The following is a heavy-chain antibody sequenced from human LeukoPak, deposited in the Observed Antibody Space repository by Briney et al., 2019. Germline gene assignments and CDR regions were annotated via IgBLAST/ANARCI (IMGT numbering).Heavy chain of an antibody. D-gene: IGHD3-3*01. J-gene: IGHJ4*02. V-gene: IGHV3-7*01. Sequence: GGSLRLSCAASGFTFSNYWMSWARQAPGKGLEWVANIKQDGSEKYYVDSVKGRLTISRDNAKKSLYLQMNSLRAEDTAVYYCVSGSLQSGYNFDYWGQGALVTVSS. CDR2: IKQDGSEK. CDR3: VSGSLQSGYNFDY. CDR1: GFTFSNYW.